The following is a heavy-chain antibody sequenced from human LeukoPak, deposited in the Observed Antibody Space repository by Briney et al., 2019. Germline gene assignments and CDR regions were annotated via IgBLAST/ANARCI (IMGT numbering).Heavy chain of an antibody. CDR1: GGSISSYY. CDR3: ARQGDNSKWYVWFDP. J-gene: IGHJ5*02. Sequence: SETLSLTCSVSGGSISSYYWSWIRQPPGKGLEWIGYMYYSGSTSYNPTNYNPSLKSRVTISVDTSKNQFSLKLSSVTAADTAVYYCARQGDNSKWYVWFDPWGQGTLVTVSS. D-gene: IGHD6-13*01. CDR2: MYYSGSTSYNPT. V-gene: IGHV4-59*08.